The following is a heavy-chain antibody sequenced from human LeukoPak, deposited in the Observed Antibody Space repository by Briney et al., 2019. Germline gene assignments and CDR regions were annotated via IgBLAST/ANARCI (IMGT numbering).Heavy chain of an antibody. D-gene: IGHD3-3*01. CDR1: GFTFSSYW. Sequence: GGSLRLSCAASGFTFSSYWMSWVRQAPGKGLEWVANVKQDGSEKYYVDSVKGRFTISRDNAKNSLYLQMNSLRAEDTAVYYCARAPREWLLGYYFDYWGQGTLVTVSS. J-gene: IGHJ4*02. CDR2: VKQDGSEK. V-gene: IGHV3-7*01. CDR3: ARAPREWLLGYYFDY.